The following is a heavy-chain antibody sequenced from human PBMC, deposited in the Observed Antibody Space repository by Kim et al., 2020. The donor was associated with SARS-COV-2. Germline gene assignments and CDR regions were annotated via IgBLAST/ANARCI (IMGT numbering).Heavy chain of an antibody. Sequence: GGSLRLSCAASGFSFDAPAMHWVRQVPGKGLEWVSLISYDGSTTYYADSVRGRFTTSRDNSKNSLFLQMNSLRSEDTALYYCAKDPGRGYFYYFMDYLG. CDR1: GFSFDAPA. J-gene: IGHJ6*02. CDR3: AKDPGRGYFYYFMDY. V-gene: IGHV3-43*01. D-gene: IGHD1-1*01. CDR2: ISYDGSTT.